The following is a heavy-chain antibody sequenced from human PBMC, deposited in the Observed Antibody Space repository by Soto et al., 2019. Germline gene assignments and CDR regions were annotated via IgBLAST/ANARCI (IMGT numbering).Heavy chain of an antibody. V-gene: IGHV1-69*06. CDR1: GGTFSSYA. Sequence: QVQLVQSGAEVKKPGSSVKVSCTASGGTFSSYAISWVRQAPGQGLEWMGGIIPIFGTANYAQKFQGRVTITADKSTSTAYMELSSLRSEDTAVYYCARGTLGYCSGGSCYGMSYWGQGTLVTVSS. J-gene: IGHJ4*02. D-gene: IGHD2-15*01. CDR2: IIPIFGTA. CDR3: ARGTLGYCSGGSCYGMSY.